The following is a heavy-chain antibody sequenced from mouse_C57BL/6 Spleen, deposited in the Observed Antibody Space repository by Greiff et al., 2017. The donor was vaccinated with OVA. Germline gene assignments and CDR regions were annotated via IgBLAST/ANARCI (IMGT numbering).Heavy chain of an antibody. D-gene: IGHD2-4*01. V-gene: IGHV1-19*01. Sequence: EVQLVESGPVLVKPGASVKMSCKASGYTFTDYYMNWVKQSHGKSLEWIGVINPYNGGTSYNQKFKGKATLTVDKSSSTAYMELNSLTSEDSAVYYCARNLIYYDYDGYFDYWGQGTTLTVSS. CDR2: INPYNGGT. CDR3: ARNLIYYDYDGYFDY. CDR1: GYTFTDYY. J-gene: IGHJ2*01.